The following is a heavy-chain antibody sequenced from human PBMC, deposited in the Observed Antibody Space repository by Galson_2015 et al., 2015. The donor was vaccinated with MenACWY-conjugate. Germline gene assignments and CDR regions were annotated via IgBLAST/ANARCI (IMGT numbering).Heavy chain of an antibody. CDR3: ARDQYSGSYSFDH. CDR1: NGSLRGDS. Sequence: SLTCDVHNGSLRGDSWSWIRQPPGGGLEWIGEVYHGTITNYNPSLKSRVTISLDKSKNQFSLMVSPVTAADTAVYYCARDQYSGSYSFDHWGQGTMVTVSS. D-gene: IGHD1-26*01. J-gene: IGHJ4*02. CDR2: VYHGTIT. V-gene: IGHV4-34*01.